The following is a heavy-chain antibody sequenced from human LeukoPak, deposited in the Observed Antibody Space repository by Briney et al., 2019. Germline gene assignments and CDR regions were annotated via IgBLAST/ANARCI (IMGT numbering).Heavy chain of an antibody. D-gene: IGHD3-10*01. Sequence: GGSLRLSCAASGFTFSDNYMSWIRQAPGKGLEWVSYISSSGSIYYADSVKGRFTISRDNAKNSLYLQMNSLRAEDTAVYYCARLGVRGVGFAMYWGQGTLVTVSS. CDR3: ARLGVRGVGFAMY. CDR2: ISSSGSI. J-gene: IGHJ4*02. V-gene: IGHV3-11*04. CDR1: GFTFSDNY.